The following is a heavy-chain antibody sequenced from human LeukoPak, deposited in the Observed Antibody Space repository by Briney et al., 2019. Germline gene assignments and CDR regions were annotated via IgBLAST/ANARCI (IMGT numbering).Heavy chain of an antibody. D-gene: IGHD1-26*01. Sequence: PGRSLRLSCAASGFTFSSYAMHWVRQAPGKGLEWVSYISSSSSTIYYADSVKGRFTISRDNAKNSLYLQMNSLRAEDTAVYYCARGNSGSYWGQGTLVTVSS. CDR3: ARGNSGSY. CDR1: GFTFSSYA. V-gene: IGHV3-48*01. CDR2: ISSSSSTI. J-gene: IGHJ4*02.